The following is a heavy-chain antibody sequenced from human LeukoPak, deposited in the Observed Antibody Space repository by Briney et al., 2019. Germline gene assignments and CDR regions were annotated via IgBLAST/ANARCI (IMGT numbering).Heavy chain of an antibody. Sequence: GASVKVSCKASGYTFTSYDINWVRQATGQGLEWMGWMNPNSGNTGYAQKFQGRVTMTRNTSISTAYMELSSLRSEDTAVYYCARGTYYDAPLGMDVWGKGTTVTISS. J-gene: IGHJ6*03. CDR1: GYTFTSYD. V-gene: IGHV1-8*01. CDR2: MNPNSGNT. CDR3: ARGTYYDAPLGMDV. D-gene: IGHD3-3*01.